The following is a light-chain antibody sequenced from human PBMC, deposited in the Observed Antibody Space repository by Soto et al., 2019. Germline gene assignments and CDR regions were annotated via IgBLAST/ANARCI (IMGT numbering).Light chain of an antibody. CDR3: CSYAGSNTFVV. CDR1: RSDVGGYDY. CDR2: DVS. V-gene: IGLV2-11*01. J-gene: IGLJ3*02. Sequence: QSALTQPRSVSGSPGQSVTISCTGTRSDVGGYDYVSWYQQYPGKVPKLMIYDVSKRPSGVPDRFSGSKSGNTASLTISGLQAEDEADYYCCSYAGSNTFVVFGGGTKLTVL.